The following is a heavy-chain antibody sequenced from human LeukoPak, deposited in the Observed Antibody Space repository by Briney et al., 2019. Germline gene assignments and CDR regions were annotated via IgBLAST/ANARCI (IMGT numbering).Heavy chain of an antibody. CDR2: IYYSGST. CDR1: GGSISSYY. J-gene: IGHJ4*02. Sequence: SETLFLTCTVSGGSISSYYWSWIRQPPGKGLEWIGYIYYSGSTNYNPSLKSRVTISVDTSKNQFSLKLSSVTAADTAVYYCARGFNPYYYGSGSYYPFDYWGQGTLVTVSS. D-gene: IGHD3-10*01. CDR3: ARGFNPYYYGSGSYYPFDY. V-gene: IGHV4-59*01.